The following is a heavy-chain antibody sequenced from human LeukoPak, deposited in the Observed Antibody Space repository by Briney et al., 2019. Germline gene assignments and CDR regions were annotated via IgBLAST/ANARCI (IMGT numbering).Heavy chain of an antibody. D-gene: IGHD3-10*01. CDR3: ARAGLETYYGKSYFDY. Sequence: PSETLSLTCTVSGGSITSSTDYWGWIRQPPGKGLEWIGSIYYSGSTYYNPSLKSRVTISVDTSRNQFSLKLSSVTAADTAVYYCARAGLETYYGKSYFDYWGQGTLVTVSS. J-gene: IGHJ4*02. V-gene: IGHV4-39*01. CDR1: GGSITSSTDY. CDR2: IYYSGST.